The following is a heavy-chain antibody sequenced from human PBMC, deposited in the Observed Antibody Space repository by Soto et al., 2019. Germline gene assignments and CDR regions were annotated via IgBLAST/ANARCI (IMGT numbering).Heavy chain of an antibody. CDR2: LIPMFGAP. V-gene: IGHV1-69*06. D-gene: IGHD4-17*01. Sequence: QVRLVQSGAGVKKPGSSVKVSCKASGGTFSSHVISWVRQAPGQGLEYMGGLIPMFGAPHFAERFLDRVAITADKTTNTAYLELSSLRSEDTAIYFCARGSGENGFGYWGQGTLVTVSS. CDR3: ARGSGENGFGY. CDR1: GGTFSSHV. J-gene: IGHJ4*02.